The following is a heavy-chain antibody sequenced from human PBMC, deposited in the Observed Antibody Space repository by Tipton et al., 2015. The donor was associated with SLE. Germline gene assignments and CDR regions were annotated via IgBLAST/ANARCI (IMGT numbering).Heavy chain of an antibody. J-gene: IGHJ2*01. Sequence: LRLSCAASGFTFSSYAMSWVRQAPGKGLEWIGYIYYSGSTNYNPSLKSRVTISVDTSKNQFSLKLSSVTAADTAVYYCARVENPLYSSSWYKGYFDLWGRGTLVTVSS. CDR1: GFTFSSYA. V-gene: IGHV4-59*01. CDR2: IYYSGST. CDR3: ARVENPLYSSSWYKGYFDL. D-gene: IGHD6-13*01.